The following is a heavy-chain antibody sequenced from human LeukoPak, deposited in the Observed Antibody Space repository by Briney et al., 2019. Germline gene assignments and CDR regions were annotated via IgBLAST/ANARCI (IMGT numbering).Heavy chain of an antibody. V-gene: IGHV3-21*01. CDR2: ISSSSSYI. CDR3: ARDPGGYCSSTSCYPEGS. Sequence: GGSLRLSCAASGFTFSSYSMNWVRQAPGKGLEWVSSISSSSSYIYYADSVKGRFTISRDNAKNSLYLQMNSLRAEDTAVYYCARDPGGYCSSTSCYPEGSWGQGTLVTVSS. CDR1: GFTFSSYS. D-gene: IGHD2-2*01. J-gene: IGHJ4*02.